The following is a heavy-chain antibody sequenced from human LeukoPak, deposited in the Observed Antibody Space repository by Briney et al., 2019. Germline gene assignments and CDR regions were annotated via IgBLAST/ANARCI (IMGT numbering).Heavy chain of an antibody. D-gene: IGHD3-10*01. J-gene: IGHJ5*02. Sequence: PGGSLRLSCAASGFTFSNYWMNWVRQAPGKGLAWVANINHDGSDIQYVDSVKGRFTVSRDNAKNALYLQMNSLRAEDTAVYYCARDSGWHRFDPWGQGTLVTVSS. CDR3: ARDSGWHRFDP. CDR1: GFTFSNYW. V-gene: IGHV3-7*01. CDR2: INHDGSDI.